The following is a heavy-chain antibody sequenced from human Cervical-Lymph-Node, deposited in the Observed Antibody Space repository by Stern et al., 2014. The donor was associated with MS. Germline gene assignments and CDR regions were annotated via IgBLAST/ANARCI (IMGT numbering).Heavy chain of an antibody. D-gene: IGHD4-23*01. CDR2: ISYDGTNK. Sequence: QVQLVESGGGVVQPGRSLRLSCAASGFTFSSYAMHWVRQAPGKGLEWEAVISYDGTNKYNADSVKGRFTISRDNSKNTLYLQMNSLRDEDTAVYYCARASRALDFGGVAYWGQGTLVTVSS. V-gene: IGHV3-30*04. J-gene: IGHJ4*02. CDR3: ARASRALDFGGVAY. CDR1: GFTFSSYA.